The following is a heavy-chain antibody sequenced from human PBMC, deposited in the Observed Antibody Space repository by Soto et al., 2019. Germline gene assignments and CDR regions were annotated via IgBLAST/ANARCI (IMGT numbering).Heavy chain of an antibody. D-gene: IGHD3-3*02. CDR2: ISPYNGNT. CDR1: GYTFTSYG. J-gene: IGHJ6*02. V-gene: IGHV1-18*01. CDR3: GRSEEQLFCRGYYYYYGMDV. Sequence: QVQLVQSGAEVKKPGASVKVSCKASGYTFTSYGISWVRQAPGQGLEWMGWISPYNGNTNYAPKLQGRVTMTTDTSTSTAYMKVMRMISDDAAVYYCGRSEEQLFCRGYYYYYGMDVWGQGTSVTVSS.